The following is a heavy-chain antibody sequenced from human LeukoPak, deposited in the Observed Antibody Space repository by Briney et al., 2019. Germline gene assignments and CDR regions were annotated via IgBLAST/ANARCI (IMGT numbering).Heavy chain of an antibody. CDR2: ISWNSGSI. CDR1: GFTFDDYA. D-gene: IGHD3-10*01. J-gene: IGHJ4*02. CDR3: ARVTMVRGVIADY. Sequence: PGGSLRLSCAASGFTFDDYAMHWVRQAPGKGLEWVSGISWNSGSIGYADSVKGRFTISRDNAKNSLYLQMNSLRAEDTALYYCARVTMVRGVIADYWGQGTLVTVSS. V-gene: IGHV3-9*01.